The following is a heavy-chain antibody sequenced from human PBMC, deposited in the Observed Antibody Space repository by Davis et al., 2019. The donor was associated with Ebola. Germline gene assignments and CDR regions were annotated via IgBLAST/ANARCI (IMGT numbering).Heavy chain of an antibody. J-gene: IGHJ4*02. V-gene: IGHV3-33*01. D-gene: IGHD2-21*01. CDR1: GFTFSSYG. CDR3: ARDKGATYCGGDCPSGFDY. CDR2: IWYDGSNK. Sequence: GESLKISCAASGFTFSSYGMHWVRQAPGKGLEWVAVIWYDGSNKYYADSVKGRFTISRDNSKNTLYLQMNSLRAEDTAVYYCARDKGATYCGGDCPSGFDYWGQGTLVTVSS.